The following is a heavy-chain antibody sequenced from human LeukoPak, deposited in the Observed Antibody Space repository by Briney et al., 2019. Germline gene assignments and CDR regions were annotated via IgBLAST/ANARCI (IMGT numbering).Heavy chain of an antibody. D-gene: IGHD3-10*01. V-gene: IGHV6-1*01. J-gene: IGHJ4*02. CDR2: TYYRYNLYN. CDR1: GDSISSNSAA. Sequence: SQTLSLTCALSGDSISSNSAAWNWIRQSPSRGLEWLGRTYYRYNLYNDYAGAVKSRITINPDTSKNQFSLQLTSVTPEDTAVYYCARGAYGSGSYLVWGQGTLVTVSS. CDR3: ARGAYGSGSYLV.